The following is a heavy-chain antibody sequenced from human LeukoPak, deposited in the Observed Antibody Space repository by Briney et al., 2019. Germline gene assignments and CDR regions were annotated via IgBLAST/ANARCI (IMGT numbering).Heavy chain of an antibody. CDR3: ARVPPPTPYDFWSGYYP. CDR1: GGSFSGYY. D-gene: IGHD3-3*01. J-gene: IGHJ5*02. Sequence: SETLSLTCAVYGGSFSGYYWSWIRQPPGKGLEWIGEINHSGSTNYNPSLKSRVTISVDTSKNQFSLKLSSVTAADTAVYYCARVPPPTPYDFWSGYYPWGQGTLVTVPS. CDR2: INHSGST. V-gene: IGHV4-34*01.